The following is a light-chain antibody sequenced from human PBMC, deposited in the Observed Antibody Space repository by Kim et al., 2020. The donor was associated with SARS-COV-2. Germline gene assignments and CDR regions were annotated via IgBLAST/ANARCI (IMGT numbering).Light chain of an antibody. CDR2: DVS. Sequence: GQSLTNACTGTSSDVGGYNYVSWYQQHPGKAPKLMIYDVSKRPSGVPDRFSGSKSGNTASLTISGLQAEDEADYYCCSYAGSYTWVFGGGTQLTVL. CDR3: CSYAGSYTWV. V-gene: IGLV2-11*01. J-gene: IGLJ2*01. CDR1: SSDVGGYNY.